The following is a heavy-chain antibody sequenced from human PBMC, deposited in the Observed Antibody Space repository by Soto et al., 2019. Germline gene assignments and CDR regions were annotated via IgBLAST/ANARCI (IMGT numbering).Heavy chain of an antibody. J-gene: IGHJ6*02. CDR2: INHSGST. D-gene: IGHD3-3*01. CDR3: ARRRGVVISYYYYGMDV. Sequence: SETLSLTCAVYGGSFSGYYWSWIRQPPGKGLEWIGEINHSGSTNYNPSLKSRVTISVDTSKNQFSLKLSSVTAADTTVYYCARRRGVVISYYYYGMDVWGQGTTVT. CDR1: GGSFSGYY. V-gene: IGHV4-34*01.